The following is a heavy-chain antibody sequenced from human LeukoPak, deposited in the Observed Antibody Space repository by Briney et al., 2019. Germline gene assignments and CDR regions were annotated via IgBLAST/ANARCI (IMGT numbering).Heavy chain of an antibody. D-gene: IGHD1-1*01. CDR3: ARSEDDLYGMDV. CDR1: GFTFSSYS. Sequence: GGSLRLSCAASGFTFSSYSMNWVRQAPGKGLEWVSSISSSSSYIYYADSVKGRFTISRDNAKNSLYLQMNSLRAEVTAVYYCARSEDDLYGMDVWGQGTTVTVSS. V-gene: IGHV3-21*01. J-gene: IGHJ6*02. CDR2: ISSSSSYI.